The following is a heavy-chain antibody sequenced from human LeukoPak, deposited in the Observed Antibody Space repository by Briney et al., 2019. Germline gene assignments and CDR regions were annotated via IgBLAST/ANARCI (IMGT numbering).Heavy chain of an antibody. Sequence: SETLSLTCTVSGGSISSGGYYWSWIRQHPGTGLEWIGYIYYSGSTYYNPSLKSRVTISVDTSKNQFSLKLSSVTAADTAVYYCARGADFIRSGYYYGMDVWGQGTTVTVSS. CDR1: GGSISSGGYY. J-gene: IGHJ6*02. D-gene: IGHD4-17*01. CDR3: ARGADFIRSGYYYGMDV. V-gene: IGHV4-31*03. CDR2: IYYSGST.